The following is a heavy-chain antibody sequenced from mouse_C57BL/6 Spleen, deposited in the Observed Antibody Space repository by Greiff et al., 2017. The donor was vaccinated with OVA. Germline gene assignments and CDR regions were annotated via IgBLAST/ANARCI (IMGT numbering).Heavy chain of an antibody. D-gene: IGHD1-1*01. CDR3: ARLNYGAYYFDY. V-gene: IGHV5-12*01. J-gene: IGHJ2*01. CDR2: ISNGGGST. Sequence: EVKVVESGGGLVQPGGSLKLSCAASGFTFSDYYMYWVRQTPEKRLEWVAYISNGGGSTYYPDTVKGRFTISRDNAKNTLYLQMSRLKSEDTAMYYCARLNYGAYYFDYWGQGTTLTVSS. CDR1: GFTFSDYY.